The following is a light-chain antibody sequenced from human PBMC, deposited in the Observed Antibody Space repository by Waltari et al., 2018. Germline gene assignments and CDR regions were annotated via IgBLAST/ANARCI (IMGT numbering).Light chain of an antibody. Sequence: DIQMTQSPSTLSASVGDTVTITCRASQTIYNWLVWYQWKPGKAPKLLISEASTLESGVPSRFSGSGSGTAFTLTITSLQSDDYATYFCQQYNTFVLTFGGGTKVEI. CDR3: QQYNTFVLT. CDR1: QTIYNW. V-gene: IGKV1-5*03. CDR2: EAS. J-gene: IGKJ4*01.